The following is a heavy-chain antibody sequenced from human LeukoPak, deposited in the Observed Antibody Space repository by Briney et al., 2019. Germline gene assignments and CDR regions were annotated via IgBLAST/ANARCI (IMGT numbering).Heavy chain of an antibody. V-gene: IGHV3-43*02. J-gene: IGHJ4*02. Sequence: GGSLRLSCAASGFTFDDYAMHWVRQAPGKGLEWVSLISGDGGSTYYADSVKGRFTISRDNSKNTLYLQMNSLRAEDTAVYYCAKDGYCSGGSCYATFDYWGQGTLVTVSS. CDR1: GFTFDDYA. CDR2: ISGDGGST. D-gene: IGHD2-15*01. CDR3: AKDGYCSGGSCYATFDY.